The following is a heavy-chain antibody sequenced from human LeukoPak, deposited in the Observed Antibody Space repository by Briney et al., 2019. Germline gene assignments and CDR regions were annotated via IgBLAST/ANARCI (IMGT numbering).Heavy chain of an antibody. CDR3: ARGLPRGNWEY. Sequence: PGGSLRLSCAASGFNVSRNYMSWVRQAPGKGLEWVSVIYSGGSTYYADSVKGRFIISRDNSKNTVYLQMNSLRAEDTAVYYCARGLPRGNWEYWGQGTLVSVSS. J-gene: IGHJ4*02. CDR1: GFNVSRNY. CDR2: IYSGGST. V-gene: IGHV3-53*01. D-gene: IGHD7-27*01.